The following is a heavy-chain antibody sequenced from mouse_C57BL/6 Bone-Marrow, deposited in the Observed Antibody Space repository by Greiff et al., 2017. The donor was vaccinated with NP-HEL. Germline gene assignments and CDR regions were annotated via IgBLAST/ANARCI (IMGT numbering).Heavy chain of an antibody. J-gene: IGHJ4*01. CDR1: GYAFSSYW. Sequence: QVQLQQSGAELVRPGSSVKISCKASGYAFSSYWMNWVKQRPGQGLEWIGQIYPGDGDTNYNGKFKGKATLTADKSSSTAYMQLSSLTSEDSAVYFCARRNYYGTPYYAMDYWGQGTSVTVSS. CDR3: ARRNYYGTPYYAMDY. CDR2: IYPGDGDT. V-gene: IGHV1-80*01. D-gene: IGHD1-1*01.